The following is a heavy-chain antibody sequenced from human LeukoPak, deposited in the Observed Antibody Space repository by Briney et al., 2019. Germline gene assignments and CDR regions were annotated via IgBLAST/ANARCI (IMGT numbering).Heavy chain of an antibody. D-gene: IGHD3-22*01. CDR2: ISYDGSNK. J-gene: IGHJ3*02. CDR1: GFTFSSYG. V-gene: IGHV3-30*18. Sequence: PGGSLRLSCAASGFTFSSYGMHWVRQAPGKGLEWVAVISYDGSNKYYADSVKGRFTISRDNSKNTLYLQMNSLRAEDTAVYYCAKTYSHIVVMSAFDIWGQGTMVTVSS. CDR3: AKTYSHIVVMSAFDI.